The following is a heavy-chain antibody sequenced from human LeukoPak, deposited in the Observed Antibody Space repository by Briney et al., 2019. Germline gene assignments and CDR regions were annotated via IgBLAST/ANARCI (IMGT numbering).Heavy chain of an antibody. CDR3: AKSYSSSSSGY. CDR1: GFTFSSYW. CDR2: IKQDGSNK. D-gene: IGHD6-6*01. J-gene: IGHJ4*02. Sequence: GGSLRLSCAASGFTFSSYWMSWVRQAPGKGLEWVANIKQDGSNKYYADSVKGRFIISRDNSKNTLYLQMNSLRAEDTAVYYCAKSYSSSSSGYWGQGTLVTVSS. V-gene: IGHV3-7*01.